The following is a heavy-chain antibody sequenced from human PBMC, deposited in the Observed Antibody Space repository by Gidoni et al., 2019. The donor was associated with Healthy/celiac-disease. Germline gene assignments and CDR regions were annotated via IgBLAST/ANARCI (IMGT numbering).Heavy chain of an antibody. CDR1: GGSFSGYY. CDR2: INHRGST. D-gene: IGHD3-22*01. V-gene: IGHV4-34*01. CDR3: ARGFPKYYYDSSGYFLDY. Sequence: QVQLQQWGAGLLKPSETLSLTCAVYGGSFSGYYWSWIRQPPGKGLEWIGEINHRGSTNYNPSLKSRVTISVDTSKNQFSLKLSSVTAADTAVYYCARGFPKYYYDSSGYFLDYWGQGTLVTVSS. J-gene: IGHJ4*02.